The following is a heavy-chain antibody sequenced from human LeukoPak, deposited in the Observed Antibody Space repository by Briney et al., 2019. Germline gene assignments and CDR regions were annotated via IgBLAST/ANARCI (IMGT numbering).Heavy chain of an antibody. V-gene: IGHV4-59*08. Sequence: PSETLSLTCTVSGGSISSYYWSWIRQPPGKGLEWIGYIYYSGSTNYNPSLKSRVTISVDTSKNQFSLKLSSVTAADTAVYYCARHVGLYSSSWKIWFDPWGQGTLVTVSS. J-gene: IGHJ5*02. CDR1: GGSISSYY. CDR3: ARHVGLYSSSWKIWFDP. CDR2: IYYSGST. D-gene: IGHD6-13*01.